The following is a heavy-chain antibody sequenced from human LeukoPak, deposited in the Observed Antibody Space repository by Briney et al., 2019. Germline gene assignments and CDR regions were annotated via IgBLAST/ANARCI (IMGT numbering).Heavy chain of an antibody. J-gene: IGHJ4*02. CDR2: IKQDGSVK. Sequence: PGGSLRVSCAASGFTFRNHWMTWVRQAPGKGLEWVANIKQDGSVKYYLDSVKGRLTISRDNAKNSVYLQMNSLRAEDTGVYNCARIGYSSSSLDYWGQGILVTVSS. V-gene: IGHV3-7*01. CDR1: GFTFRNHW. D-gene: IGHD6-6*01. CDR3: ARIGYSSSSLDY.